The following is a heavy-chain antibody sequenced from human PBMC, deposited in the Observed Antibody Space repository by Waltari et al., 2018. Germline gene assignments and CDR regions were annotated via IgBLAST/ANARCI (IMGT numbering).Heavy chain of an antibody. CDR3: ARTANSGPLFDY. J-gene: IGHJ4*02. V-gene: IGHV4-59*01. Sequence: QVQLQESGPGLVKPSETLSLTCTVSGGSISSYYWSWIRQPPGKGLEWIGYIYYSGSPNDNPSRKSRVTISVDTSKNQFSLKLSSVTAADTAVYYCARTANSGPLFDYWGQGTLVTVSS. CDR2: IYYSGSP. CDR1: GGSISSYY. D-gene: IGHD1-26*01.